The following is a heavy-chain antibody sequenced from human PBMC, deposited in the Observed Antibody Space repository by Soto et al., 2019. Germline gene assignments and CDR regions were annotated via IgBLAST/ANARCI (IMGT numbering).Heavy chain of an antibody. CDR2: IYYSGST. CDR3: ARGGDYVSYYYYMDV. V-gene: IGHV4-59*01. CDR1: GGSISSYY. Sequence: SETLSLTCTVFGGSISSYYWSWIRQPPGKGLEWIGYIYYSGSTNYNPSLKSRVTISVDTSKNQFSLKLSSVTAADTAVYYCARGGDYVSYYYYMDVWGKGTTVTVSS. J-gene: IGHJ6*03. D-gene: IGHD4-17*01.